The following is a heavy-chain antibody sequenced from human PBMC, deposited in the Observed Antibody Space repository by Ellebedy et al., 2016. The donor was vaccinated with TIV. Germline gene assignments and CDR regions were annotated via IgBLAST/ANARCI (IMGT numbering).Heavy chain of an antibody. CDR3: ARRTIDTSGSYYFFDY. D-gene: IGHD1-26*01. CDR1: GFTFSSYW. V-gene: IGHV3-74*01. Sequence: GGSLRLXCAASGFTFSSYWMHWVRQGPGKGLVWVSLIKSDGSYTSYADSVKGRFTISRDNAKNTLYLQMNSLRAEDTAVYYCARRTIDTSGSYYFFDYWGQGTLVTVSS. J-gene: IGHJ4*02. CDR2: IKSDGSYT.